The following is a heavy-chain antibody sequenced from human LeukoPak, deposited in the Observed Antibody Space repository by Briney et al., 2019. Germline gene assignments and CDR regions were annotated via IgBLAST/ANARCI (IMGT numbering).Heavy chain of an antibody. V-gene: IGHV4-59*01. CDR3: ARVTSCSGANCFSTYGRNWFDP. D-gene: IGHD2-15*01. CDR1: GGSINSYY. CDR2: IYYSGNT. J-gene: IGHJ5*02. Sequence: PSETLSLTCTVSGGSINSYYWSWIRQPPGKGLEWIGYIYYSGNTNVNPSLKSRVAISTDPSKNHFSLKLSSVTAADTALYYCARVTSCSGANCFSTYGRNWFDPWGQGTLVTVSS.